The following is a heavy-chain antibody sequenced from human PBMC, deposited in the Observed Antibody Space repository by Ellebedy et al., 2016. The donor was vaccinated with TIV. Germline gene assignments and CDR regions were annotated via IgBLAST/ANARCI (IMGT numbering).Heavy chain of an antibody. J-gene: IGHJ4*02. Sequence: GESLKISCAASGFTFSSYWMSWVRQAPGKGLEWVANIKQDGSEKYYVDSVKGRFTISRDNAKNSLYLQMNILRAEDTAVYYCARGVGSGWPFDYWGQGTLVTVSS. D-gene: IGHD6-19*01. CDR3: ARGVGSGWPFDY. CDR2: IKQDGSEK. CDR1: GFTFSSYW. V-gene: IGHV3-7*01.